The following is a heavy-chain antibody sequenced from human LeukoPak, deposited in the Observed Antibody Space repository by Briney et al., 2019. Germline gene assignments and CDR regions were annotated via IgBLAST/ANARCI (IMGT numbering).Heavy chain of an antibody. D-gene: IGHD3-22*01. CDR2: ISGSGGST. CDR3: AKDRSGGYRFDY. Sequence: GGSLRLSCAASGFTFSSYGMSWVRQAPGKGLEWVSAISGSGGSTYYADSVKGRFTISRDNSKNTLYLQMNSLRAEDTAVYFCAKDRSGGYRFDYWGQGTLVTVSS. J-gene: IGHJ4*02. CDR1: GFTFSSYG. V-gene: IGHV3-23*01.